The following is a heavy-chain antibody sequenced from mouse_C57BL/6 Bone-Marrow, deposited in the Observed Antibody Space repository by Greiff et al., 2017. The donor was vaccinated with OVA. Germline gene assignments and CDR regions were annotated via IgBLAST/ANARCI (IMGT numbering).Heavy chain of an antibody. Sequence: VKLEESGPGLVQPSQSLSITCTVSGFSLTSYGVHWVRQSPGKGLEWLGVIWRGGSTDYNAAFMSRLSITKDNSKSQVFFKMNSLQADDTAIYYCAKLRLLRDYAMDYWGQGTSVTVSS. CDR3: AKLRLLRDYAMDY. D-gene: IGHD2-3*01. J-gene: IGHJ4*01. CDR2: IWRGGST. CDR1: GFSLTSYG. V-gene: IGHV2-5*01.